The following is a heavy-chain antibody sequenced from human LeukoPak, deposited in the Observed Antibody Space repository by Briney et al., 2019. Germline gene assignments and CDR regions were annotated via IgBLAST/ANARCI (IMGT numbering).Heavy chain of an antibody. CDR3: ATPRELWGSAPY. CDR2: IFPGDSDT. D-gene: IGHD7-27*01. Sequence: GESLKISCKGSGYSFTSYWIGWVRQMPGKGLEWMGIIFPGDSDTRYSPAFQGQVTISAAKSISTAYLQWSSLKASVTAMYYCATPRELWGSAPYWGQATLVTVSS. CDR1: GYSFTSYW. J-gene: IGHJ4*02. V-gene: IGHV5-51*01.